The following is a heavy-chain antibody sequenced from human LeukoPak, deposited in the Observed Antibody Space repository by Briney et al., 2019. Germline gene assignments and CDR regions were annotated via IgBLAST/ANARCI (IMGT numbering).Heavy chain of an antibody. V-gene: IGHV3-23*01. D-gene: IGHD3-22*01. Sequence: GGSLRLSCAASGFAFDNYAMNWVRQAPGKGLEWVSSLSDSGGTTYYVDSVKGRFTISRDNSKNTLYLQMSSLTAEDTAVYYCARDWSHSSGDFDYWGQGTLVTVSS. CDR3: ARDWSHSSGDFDY. CDR2: LSDSGGTT. J-gene: IGHJ4*02. CDR1: GFAFDNYA.